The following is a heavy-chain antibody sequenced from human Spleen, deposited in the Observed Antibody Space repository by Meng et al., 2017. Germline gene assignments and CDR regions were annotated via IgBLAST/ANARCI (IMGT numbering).Heavy chain of an antibody. Sequence: SETLSLTCTVSGGSISSSSYYWGWIRQPPGKGLEWIGSIYYSGSTYYNPSLKSRVTISVDTSKKQFSLKLRSVTAADTAVYYCARDMNYDPLTGQYYYYGMDVWGQGTTVTVSS. V-gene: IGHV4-39*07. CDR2: IYYSGST. CDR1: GGSISSSSYY. J-gene: IGHJ6*02. CDR3: ARDMNYDPLTGQYYYYGMDV. D-gene: IGHD3-9*01.